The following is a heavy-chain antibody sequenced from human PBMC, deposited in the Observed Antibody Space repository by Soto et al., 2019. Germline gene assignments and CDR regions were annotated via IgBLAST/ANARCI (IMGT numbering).Heavy chain of an antibody. V-gene: IGHV1-69*06. CDR3: ARDRRDQTIFGMVGYFDL. Sequence: QVQLVQSGAEVKKPGSSVKVSCKPSGGSFSSHAVSWVRQAPGQGLEWVGGIVPIFGTKNYAEKFQGRVTITADKSTSTVYMDLSSLKSEDTAVYFCARDRRDQTIFGMVGYFDLGGRGTLVSVSS. CDR1: GGSFSSHA. J-gene: IGHJ2*01. D-gene: IGHD3-3*01. CDR2: IVPIFGTK.